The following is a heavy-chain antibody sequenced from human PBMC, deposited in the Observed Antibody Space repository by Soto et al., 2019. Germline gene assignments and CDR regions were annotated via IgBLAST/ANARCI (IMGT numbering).Heavy chain of an antibody. CDR1: GFTFGSYS. Sequence: GGSLRLSCAASGFTFGSYSMNWVRQAPGRGLEWVSSISSSSSYIYYADSVKGRFTISRDNAKNSLYLQMNSLRAEDTAVYYCARDYYYDSSGYYAGFDYWCQGTLVTVSS. D-gene: IGHD3-22*01. CDR3: ARDYYYDSSGYYAGFDY. V-gene: IGHV3-21*01. J-gene: IGHJ4*02. CDR2: ISSSSSYI.